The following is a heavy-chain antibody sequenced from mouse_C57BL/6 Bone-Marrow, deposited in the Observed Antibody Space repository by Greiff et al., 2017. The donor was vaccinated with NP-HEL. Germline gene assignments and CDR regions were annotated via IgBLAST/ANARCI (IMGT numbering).Heavy chain of an antibody. D-gene: IGHD2-4*01. CDR3: ASRGDYDEGFAY. CDR1: GYAFSSYW. J-gene: IGHJ3*01. CDR2: IYPGDGDT. V-gene: IGHV1-80*01. Sequence: VQLQQSGAELVKPGASVKLSCKASGYAFSSYWMNWVKQRPGKGLEWIGQIYPGDGDTNYNGKFKGKATLTADKSSSTAYMQLSSLTSEDSAVDFCASRGDYDEGFAYWGQGTLLTVSA.